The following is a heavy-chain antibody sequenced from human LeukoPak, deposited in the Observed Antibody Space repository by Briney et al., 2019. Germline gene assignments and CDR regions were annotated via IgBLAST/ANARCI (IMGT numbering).Heavy chain of an antibody. CDR3: ARIFWSGYSYYYYYYMDV. Sequence: PSETLSLTCAVYGGSFSGYYWSWIRQPPGKGLEWIGEINHSVSTNYNPSLKRRVTISVDTSKNQYSLKLSSVTAADTAVYYCARIFWSGYSYYYYYYMDVWGKGTTVTVSS. CDR2: INHSVST. V-gene: IGHV4-34*01. CDR1: GGSFSGYY. D-gene: IGHD3-3*01. J-gene: IGHJ6*03.